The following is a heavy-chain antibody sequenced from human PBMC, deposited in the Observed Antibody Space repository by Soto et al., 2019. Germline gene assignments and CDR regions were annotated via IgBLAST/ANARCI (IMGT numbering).Heavy chain of an antibody. V-gene: IGHV1-8*01. CDR2: MNPNSGNT. CDR1: GYTFTSYD. J-gene: IGHJ4*02. Sequence: QVQLVQSGAEVKKPGASVKVSCKASGYTFTSYDINWVRQATGQGLEWMGWMNPNSGNTGYAQKFQGRVTMTRNTSLSTAYMELSSLRSEDTAVYYCARSKRYFDWLDYWGQGTLVTVSS. D-gene: IGHD3-9*01. CDR3: ARSKRYFDWLDY.